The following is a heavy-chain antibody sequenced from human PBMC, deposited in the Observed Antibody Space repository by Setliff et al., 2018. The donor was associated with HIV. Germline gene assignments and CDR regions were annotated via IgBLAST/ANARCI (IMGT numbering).Heavy chain of an antibody. CDR2: IYVGDSDA. J-gene: IGHJ4*02. V-gene: IGHV5-51*01. CDR1: GFNMAAYW. CDR3: ARLADTSAYYFDF. D-gene: IGHD3-10*01. Sequence: PGESLKISCAGSGFNMAAYWIAWVRQMPGEGLEWMGIIYVGDSDARYGPSFQGQVTISADNSISTAYLEWSSLKASDTAIYYCARLADTSAYYFDFWGQGTPVTVSS.